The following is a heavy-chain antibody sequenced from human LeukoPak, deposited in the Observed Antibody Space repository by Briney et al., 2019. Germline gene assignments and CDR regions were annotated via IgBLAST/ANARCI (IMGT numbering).Heavy chain of an antibody. CDR1: GGPLSGYY. CDR3: AGGVIAAAGTGPFDY. D-gene: IGHD6-13*01. Sequence: SETLSLTCGVYGGPLSGYYWSWIRQPPGKGLEWIGEINHSGSTNYNPSLKSRVTISVDTSKNQFSLKLSSVTAADTAVYYCAGGVIAAAGTGPFDYWGQGTLVTVSS. CDR2: INHSGST. J-gene: IGHJ4*02. V-gene: IGHV4-34*01.